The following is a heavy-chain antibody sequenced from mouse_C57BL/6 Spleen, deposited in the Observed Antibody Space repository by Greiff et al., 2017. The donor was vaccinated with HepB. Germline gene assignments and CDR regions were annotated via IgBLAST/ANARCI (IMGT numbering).Heavy chain of an antibody. CDR3: AKKATTVVGGYAMDY. V-gene: IGHV2-5*01. D-gene: IGHD1-1*01. J-gene: IGHJ4*01. CDR2: IWRGGST. Sequence: VKLVESGPGLVQPSQSLSITCTVSGFSLPSYGVHWVRQSPGKGLEWLGVIWRGGSTDYNAAFMSRLSITKDNSKSQVFFKMNSLQADDTAIYYCAKKATTVVGGYAMDYWGQGTSVTVSS. CDR1: GFSLPSYG.